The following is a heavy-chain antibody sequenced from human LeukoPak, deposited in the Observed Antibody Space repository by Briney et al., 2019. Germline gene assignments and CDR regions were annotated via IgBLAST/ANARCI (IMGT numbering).Heavy chain of an antibody. CDR3: SRQTVSCHDF. Sequence: PGGSLRLSCAASGFSLSDSHMHWVRQAPGKGLECVGHIRSRRDNYATAYGVSVQGRFTISRDDSNNMAYLQMNSLTADDTAVYYWSRQTVSCHDFWGQGTLVTVSS. CDR1: GFSLSDSH. D-gene: IGHD2-2*01. J-gene: IGHJ4*02. V-gene: IGHV3-73*01. CDR2: IRSRRDNYAT.